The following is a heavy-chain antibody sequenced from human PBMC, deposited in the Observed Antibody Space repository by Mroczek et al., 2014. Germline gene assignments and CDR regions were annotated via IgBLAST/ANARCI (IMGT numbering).Heavy chain of an antibody. CDR2: IYYSGST. CDR3: AREGSSSWYQYFDL. Sequence: QVQLQESGPGLVKPSETLSLTCTVSGGSISSYYWSWIRQPPGKGLEWIGYIYYSGSTNYNPSLKSRVTISVDTSKNQFSLKLSSVTAADTAVYYCAREGSSSWYQYFDLWGRGTLVTVSS. V-gene: IGHV4-59*01. D-gene: IGHD6-13*01. CDR1: GGSISSYY. J-gene: IGHJ2*01.